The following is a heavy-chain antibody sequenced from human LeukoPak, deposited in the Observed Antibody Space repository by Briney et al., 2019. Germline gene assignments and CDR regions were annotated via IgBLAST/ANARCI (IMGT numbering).Heavy chain of an antibody. D-gene: IGHD3-3*01. J-gene: IGHJ4*02. Sequence: PSETLSLTCTVSGGSICSSSYYWGWIRQPPGKGLEWIGSIYYSGSTYYNPSLKSRVTISVGTSKNQFSLKLSSVTAADTAVYYCARSSEYYDFWSGYEGRGQGTLVTVSS. CDR1: GGSICSSSYY. V-gene: IGHV4-39*07. CDR3: ARSSEYYDFWSGYEG. CDR2: IYYSGST.